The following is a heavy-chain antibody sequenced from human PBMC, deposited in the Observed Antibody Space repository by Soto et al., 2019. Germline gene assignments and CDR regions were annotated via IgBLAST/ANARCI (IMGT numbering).Heavy chain of an antibody. CDR1: GFTLSSYA. D-gene: IGHD1-26*01. J-gene: IGHJ6*02. CDR3: AKEVTSGSYSHYYYGLDV. Sequence: EVQLLESGGGLVQPGGSLRLSCAASGFTLSSYAMSWVRQAPGKGLEWVSVISGSGNRTFHADSVKGRFTISRYNSKNALFLQINSLRGEDTAVYYCAKEVTSGSYSHYYYGLDVWGQGTTVTVSS. V-gene: IGHV3-23*01. CDR2: ISGSGNRT.